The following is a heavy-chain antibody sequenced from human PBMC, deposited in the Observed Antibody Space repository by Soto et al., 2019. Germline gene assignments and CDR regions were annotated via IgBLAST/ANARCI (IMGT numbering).Heavy chain of an antibody. Sequence: PSETLSLTCTVSGGSISSSSYYWGWIRQPPGKGLEWIGSIYYSGSTYYNPSLKSRVTISVDTSKNQFSLKLSSVTAADTAVYYCARHVGSSGDNGMWFDPWGQGTLVTVSS. CDR3: ARHVGSSGDNGMWFDP. CDR1: GGSISSSSYY. D-gene: IGHD4-17*01. J-gene: IGHJ5*02. V-gene: IGHV4-39*01. CDR2: IYYSGST.